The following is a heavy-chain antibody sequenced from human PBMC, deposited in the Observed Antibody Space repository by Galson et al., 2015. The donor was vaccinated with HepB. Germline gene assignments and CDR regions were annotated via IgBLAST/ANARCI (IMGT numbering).Heavy chain of an antibody. J-gene: IGHJ6*02. CDR1: GYTFTDYY. Sequence: VKVSCKVSGYTFTDYYMHWVQQAPGKGLEWMGLVDPEDGETIYAEKFQGRVTITADTSTDTAYMELSSLTSEDTAVYYCARERASGMDVWGQGTTVTVSS. CDR3: ARERASGMDV. V-gene: IGHV1-69-2*01. CDR2: VDPEDGET.